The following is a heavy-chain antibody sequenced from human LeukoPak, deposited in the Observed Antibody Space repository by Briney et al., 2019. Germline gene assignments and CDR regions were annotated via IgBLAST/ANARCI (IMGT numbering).Heavy chain of an antibody. J-gene: IGHJ4*02. V-gene: IGHV3-53*01. CDR1: GLTVSSKY. Sequence: PGGSLRLSCAASGLTVSSKYMSWVRQAPGKGLEWVSVIYRGASTYYADSVKGRFTISRDNSENTVYLQMNSLRAEDTAVYYCAAMALAEYYFDYWGQGTLVTVSS. CDR2: IYRGAST. CDR3: AAMALAEYYFDY. D-gene: IGHD6-19*01.